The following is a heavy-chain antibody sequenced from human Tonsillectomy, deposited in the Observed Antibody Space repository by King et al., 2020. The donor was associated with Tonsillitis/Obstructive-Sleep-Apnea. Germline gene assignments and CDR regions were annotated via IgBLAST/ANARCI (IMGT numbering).Heavy chain of an antibody. CDR3: TREYSGYA. V-gene: IGHV3-49*05. CDR1: GFTFGDYA. D-gene: IGHD5-12*01. CDR2: IRTTAAGGAT. Sequence: VQLVESGGGLVKPGRSLRLSCAASGFTFGDYAMSWFRQAPGKGLEWVGFIRTTAAGGATEYAASVIGRFTISRDDSNSIAYLQMNSLKTEDTAVYYCTREYSGYAWGQGTLVTVSS. J-gene: IGHJ4*02.